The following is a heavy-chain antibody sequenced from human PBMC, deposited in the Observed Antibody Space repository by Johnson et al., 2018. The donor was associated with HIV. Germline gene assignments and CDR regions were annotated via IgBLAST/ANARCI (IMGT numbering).Heavy chain of an antibody. CDR3: ARDRAAAGPDAFDI. J-gene: IGHJ3*02. CDR1: GFTVSSNY. Sequence: EVQLVESGGGLIQPGGSLRLSCAASGFTVSSNYMSWVRQAPGTGLEWVSVIYSGGSTYYADSVKGRFTISRDNSKNTLYLQMNSLRAEDTAVYYCARDRAAAGPDAFDIWGQGTMVTVSS. CDR2: IYSGGST. D-gene: IGHD6-13*01. V-gene: IGHV3-53*01.